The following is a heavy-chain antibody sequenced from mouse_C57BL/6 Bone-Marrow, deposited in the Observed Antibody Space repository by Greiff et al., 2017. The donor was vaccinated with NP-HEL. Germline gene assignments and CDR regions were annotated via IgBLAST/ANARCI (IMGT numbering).Heavy chain of an antibody. CDR1: GYAFSSSW. J-gene: IGHJ2*01. V-gene: IGHV1-82*01. CDR3: ARPYSNYYFDY. D-gene: IGHD2-5*01. Sequence: VMLVESGPELVKPGASVKISCKASGYAFSSSWMNWVKQRPGKGLEWIGRIYPGDGDTNYNGKFKGKATLTADKSSSTAYMQLSSLTSEDSAVYFCARPYSNYYFDYWGQGTTLTVSS. CDR2: IYPGDGDT.